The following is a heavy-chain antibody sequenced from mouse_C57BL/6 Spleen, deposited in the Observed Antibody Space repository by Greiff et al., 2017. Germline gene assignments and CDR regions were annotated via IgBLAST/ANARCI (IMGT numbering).Heavy chain of an antibody. J-gene: IGHJ2*01. Sequence: VQLQPPGAELVKPGASVKLSCKASGYTFTSSWMHWVKPRPGQGLEWIGMIHPNSGRTNYNEKFKSKATLTVDKSSSTAYMQLSSLTSEDAAVYYCASKANYGDYWGQGTTLTVSS. CDR3: ASKANYGDY. CDR1: GYTFTSSW. D-gene: IGHD1-1*01. CDR2: IHPNSGRT. V-gene: IGHV1-64*01.